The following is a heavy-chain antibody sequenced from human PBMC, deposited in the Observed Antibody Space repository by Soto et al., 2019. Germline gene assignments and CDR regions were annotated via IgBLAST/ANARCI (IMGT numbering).Heavy chain of an antibody. V-gene: IGHV4-61*01. J-gene: IGHJ6*02. CDR1: GGSVSSGYYY. CDR2: IYYSGST. CDR3: ARIVQKDGGLLSNYYYGMDV. Sequence: PSETLSLTCTVSGGSVSSGYYYWSWIRQPPGKGLEWIAYIYYSGSTNYNPSLKSRVTISVDTSRNQFSLKLSSVTAADTAVYYCARIVQKDGGLLSNYYYGMDVWGQGTTVTV. D-gene: IGHD3-10*01.